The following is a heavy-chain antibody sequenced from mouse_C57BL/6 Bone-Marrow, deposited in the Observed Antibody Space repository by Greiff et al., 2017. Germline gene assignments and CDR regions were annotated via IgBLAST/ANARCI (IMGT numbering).Heavy chain of an antibody. CDR1: GFTFSDYY. D-gene: IGHD2-2*01. CDR2: ISNGGGST. CDR3: ARLNYGYDGYAMDY. J-gene: IGHJ4*01. Sequence: EVKVEESGGGLVQPGGSLKLSCAASGFTFSDYYMYWVRQTPEKRLEWVAYISNGGGSTYYPDTVKGRFTISRDNAKNTLYLQMSRLKSEDTAMYYCARLNYGYDGYAMDYWGQGTSVTVSS. V-gene: IGHV5-12*01.